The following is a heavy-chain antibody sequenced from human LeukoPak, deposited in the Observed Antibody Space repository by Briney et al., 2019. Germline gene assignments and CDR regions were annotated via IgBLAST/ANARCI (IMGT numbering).Heavy chain of an antibody. D-gene: IGHD2-2*01. CDR1: GFTFSDYW. CDR3: ARWRGSTSERSDY. V-gene: IGHV3-7*01. Sequence: GGSLRLSCTASGFTFSDYWMTWVRQAPGKGREWVANIKQDGSAEYYVDSVKGRFTISRDNAKNSLYLQMDSLRVEDTATYYCARWRGSTSERSDYWGQGTLVTVSS. J-gene: IGHJ4*02. CDR2: IKQDGSAE.